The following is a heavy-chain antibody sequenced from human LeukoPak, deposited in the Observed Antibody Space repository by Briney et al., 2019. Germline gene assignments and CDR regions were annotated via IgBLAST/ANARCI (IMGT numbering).Heavy chain of an antibody. V-gene: IGHV1-69*04. J-gene: IGHJ6*02. CDR3: AREAGSGWYGDDYHAMDV. CDR2: IIPFLGIP. CDR1: GGPFSSHA. D-gene: IGHD6-19*01. Sequence: ASVKVSCKASGGPFSSHAISWVRQAPGQGLEWMGKIIPFLGIPNYAQQFRGRVTITADKPTSTVYMELSSLRSGDSAVYYCAREAGSGWYGDDYHAMDVWGQGTRSPSP.